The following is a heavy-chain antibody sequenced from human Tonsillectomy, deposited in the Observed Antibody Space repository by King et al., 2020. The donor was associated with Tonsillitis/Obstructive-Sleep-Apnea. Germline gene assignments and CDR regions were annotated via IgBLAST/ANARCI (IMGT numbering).Heavy chain of an antibody. J-gene: IGHJ6*03. D-gene: IGHD3-22*01. CDR3: AKEQYYYDSSSTDYMDV. CDR2: ISYDGSNK. CDR1: GFTFSSYG. Sequence: QLVQSGGGVVQPGRSLRLSCAASGFTFSSYGMHWVRQAPGKGREWVAVISYDGSNKYYADPVKGRFTISRDNSKNRLYLQMNSLRAEDTAVYYCAKEQYYYDSSSTDYMDVWGKGTTVTVSS. V-gene: IGHV3-30*18.